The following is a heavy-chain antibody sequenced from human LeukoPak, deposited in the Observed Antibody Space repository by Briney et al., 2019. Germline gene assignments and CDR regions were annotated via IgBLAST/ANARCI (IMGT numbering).Heavy chain of an antibody. CDR2: ISYDGSNK. Sequence: GRSLRLSCAASGFTFSSYAMPWVRQAPGKGLEWVAVISYDGSNKYYADSVKGRFTISRDNSKNTLYLQMNSLRAEDTAVYYCARGGGGSSSWALYYYYYYGMDVWGQGTTVTVSS. V-gene: IGHV3-30*04. CDR3: ARGGGGSSSWALYYYYYYGMDV. D-gene: IGHD6-13*01. CDR1: GFTFSSYA. J-gene: IGHJ6*02.